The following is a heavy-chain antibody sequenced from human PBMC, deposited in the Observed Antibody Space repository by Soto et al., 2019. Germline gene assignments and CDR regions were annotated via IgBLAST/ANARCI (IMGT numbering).Heavy chain of an antibody. CDR1: GFTFSNAW. Sequence: GGSLRPSCAASGFTFSNAWMSWVRQAPGKGLEWVGRIKSKTDGGTTDYAAPVKGRFTISRDDSKNTVYLQMNSLRAEDTAIYYCAKDDVSGDGLWLVYDWGQGTPVTVSS. CDR3: AKDDVSGDGLWLVYD. D-gene: IGHD2-21*02. V-gene: IGHV3-15*05. CDR2: IKSKTDGGTT. J-gene: IGHJ4*02.